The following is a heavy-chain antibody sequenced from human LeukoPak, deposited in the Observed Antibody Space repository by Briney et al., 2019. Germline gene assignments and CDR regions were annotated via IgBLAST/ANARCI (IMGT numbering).Heavy chain of an antibody. Sequence: PSETLSLTCTVSGGSISSSSYYWGWIRQPPGKGLEWIGSIYYSGSTYYNPSLKSRVTTSVDTSKNQFSLKLSSVTAADTAVYYCATVLYDFDWFDAFDIWGQGTMVTVSS. D-gene: IGHD3-9*01. CDR1: GGSISSSSYY. CDR3: ATVLYDFDWFDAFDI. J-gene: IGHJ3*02. CDR2: IYYSGST. V-gene: IGHV4-39*01.